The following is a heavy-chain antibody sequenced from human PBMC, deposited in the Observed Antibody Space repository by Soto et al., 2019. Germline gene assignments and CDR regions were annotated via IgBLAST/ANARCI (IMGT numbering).Heavy chain of an antibody. Sequence: QVQLVQSGAEVKKPGASVKVSCKASGYTFTSYGISWGRQAPGKGLEGMGWISAYNGNTNYAQKLQGRVTMTTDTSTSTAYMELRSLRSDDTAVYYCVVAAQPYYFDYWGQGTLVTVSS. J-gene: IGHJ4*02. D-gene: IGHD2-15*01. CDR1: GYTFTSYG. V-gene: IGHV1-18*01. CDR2: ISAYNGNT. CDR3: VVAAQPYYFDY.